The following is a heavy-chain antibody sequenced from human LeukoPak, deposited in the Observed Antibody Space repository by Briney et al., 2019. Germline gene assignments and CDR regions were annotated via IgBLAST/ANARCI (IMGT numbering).Heavy chain of an antibody. J-gene: IGHJ3*02. V-gene: IGHV4-39*07. CDR2: IYYSGST. D-gene: IGHD3-10*01. CDR3: ARGRTGGAFDI. CDR1: GGSISSSSYY. Sequence: SETLSLTCTVSGGSISSSSYYWGWIRQPPGKGLEWIGSIYYSGSTYYNPSLKSRVTISVDTSKNQFSLKLSSVTAADTAVYYCARGRTGGAFDIWGQGTMVTVSS.